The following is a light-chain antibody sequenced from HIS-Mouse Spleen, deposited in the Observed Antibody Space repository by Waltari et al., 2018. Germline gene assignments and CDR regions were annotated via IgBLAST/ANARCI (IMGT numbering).Light chain of an antibody. V-gene: IGLV2-14*03. J-gene: IGLJ2*01. CDR1: SSYVAGYNY. Sequence: QSALTQPASVSGSPGQSITISCTGTSSYVAGYNYVPWYQQHPGKAPKLMIYDVSNRPSGVSNRFSGSKSGNTASLTISGLQAEDEADYYCSSYTSSSTLVVFGGGTKLTVL. CDR2: DVS. CDR3: SSYTSSSTLVV.